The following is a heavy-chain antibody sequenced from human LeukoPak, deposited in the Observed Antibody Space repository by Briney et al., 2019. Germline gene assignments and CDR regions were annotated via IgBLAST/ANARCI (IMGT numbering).Heavy chain of an antibody. CDR2: ISYHGSNK. V-gene: IGHV3-30*18. CDR3: AKNTHAYAEIFDY. J-gene: IGHJ4*02. Sequence: GGSLILSCAASEFTFSSYAMHWVRQAPGKGLEWVAFISYHGSNKYYADSVKGRFTISRDNSKNTLFLQMNSLRAEDTAVYYCAKNTHAYAEIFDYWGQGTLVTVSS. CDR1: EFTFSSYA. D-gene: IGHD2-2*01.